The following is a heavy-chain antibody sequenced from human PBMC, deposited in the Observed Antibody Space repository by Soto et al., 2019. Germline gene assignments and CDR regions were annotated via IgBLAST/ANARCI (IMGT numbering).Heavy chain of an antibody. J-gene: IGHJ6*02. CDR1: GFSLSEYS. CDR2: ISGDTATT. V-gene: IGHV3-23*01. D-gene: IGHD6-19*01. CDR3: AKPLQQWLLQGSGVDV. Sequence: GYLRLSCAASGFSLSEYSMTWVRQAPGKGLQWVSAISGDTATTHYADSVKGRFTISRDDSRDTLYLQMNSLRVEDTAIYYCAKPLQQWLLQGSGVDVWGQGTTVTVSS.